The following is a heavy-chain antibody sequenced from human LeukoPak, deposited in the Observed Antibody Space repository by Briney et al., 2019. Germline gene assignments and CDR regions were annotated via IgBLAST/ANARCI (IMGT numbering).Heavy chain of an antibody. CDR1: GFTFSSYW. CDR2: INSDGSST. D-gene: IGHD6-13*01. CDR3: ARRIAAAAAPYYFDY. Sequence: GGSLRLSCAASGFTFSSYWMYWVRQAPGKGLLWVSRINSDGSSTSYADSVKGRFTISRDNAKNTLYLQMNSLRAEDTAVYYCARRIAAAAAPYYFDYWGQGTLVTVSS. V-gene: IGHV3-74*01. J-gene: IGHJ4*02.